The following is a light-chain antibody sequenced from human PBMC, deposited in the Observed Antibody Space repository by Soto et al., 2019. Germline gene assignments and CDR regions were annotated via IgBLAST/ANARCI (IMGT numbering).Light chain of an antibody. CDR2: AAS. CDR1: QSIRTY. V-gene: IGKV1-39*01. Sequence: DIQMTQSPSSLSASVGDRVTITCRASQSIRTYLNWYQQKPGKAPKLLIYAASSLQSGVPSRFSGSGSGTDFTLTISSLQPDDFATYYCQLSDSSFTFGQGTRLE. CDR3: QLSDSSFT. J-gene: IGKJ5*01.